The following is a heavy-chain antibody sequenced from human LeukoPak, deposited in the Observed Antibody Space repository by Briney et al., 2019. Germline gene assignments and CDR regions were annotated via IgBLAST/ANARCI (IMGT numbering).Heavy chain of an antibody. V-gene: IGHV3-30-3*01. CDR1: GFTFSSYA. Sequence: GRSLRLSCAASGFTFSSYAMHWVRQAPGKGLEWVAVISYDGSNKYYADSVKGRFTISRVNSKNTLYLQMNSLRAEDTAVYYCARVPHMWCGGDCYYFDYWGQGTLVTVSS. D-gene: IGHD2-21*02. CDR2: ISYDGSNK. J-gene: IGHJ4*02. CDR3: ARVPHMWCGGDCYYFDY.